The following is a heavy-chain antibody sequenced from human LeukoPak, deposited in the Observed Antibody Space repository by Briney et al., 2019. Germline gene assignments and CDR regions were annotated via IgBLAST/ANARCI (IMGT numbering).Heavy chain of an antibody. J-gene: IGHJ6*02. CDR1: GFTFSSYG. CDR2: IWYDGSNK. V-gene: IGHV3-33*01. CDR3: ARDSTYYDFWSGYYTQVYGMDV. D-gene: IGHD3-3*01. Sequence: GRSLRLSCAASGFTFSSYGMHWVRQAPGKGLEWVAVIWYDGSNKYYADSVKGRFTISRDNSENTLYLQMNSLRAEDTAVYYCARDSTYYDFWSGYYTQVYGMDVWGQGTTVTVSS.